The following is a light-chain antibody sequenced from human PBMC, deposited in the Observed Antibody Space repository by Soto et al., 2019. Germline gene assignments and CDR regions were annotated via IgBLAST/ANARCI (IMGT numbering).Light chain of an antibody. V-gene: IGLV1-44*01. J-gene: IGLJ3*02. Sequence: QSVLTQPPSVSGTPGQRVTISCSGSSSNIGSKPINWYQHLPGTAPKLLIFTNNLRPSGVPDRFSGSKSGTSGSLAITGLQSDDEADYYCATWDDSLKGPVFGGGTKLTVL. CDR2: TNN. CDR1: SSNIGSKP. CDR3: ATWDDSLKGPV.